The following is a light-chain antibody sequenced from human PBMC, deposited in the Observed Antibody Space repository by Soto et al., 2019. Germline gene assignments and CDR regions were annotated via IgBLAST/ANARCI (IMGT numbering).Light chain of an antibody. CDR1: NIGSKS. CDR3: QVWDSSSDHWV. Sequence: SYELTQPPSVSVAPGQTARITCGGTNIGSKSVHWYQQKPGQAPVLVVCDDSDRPSGIAERFSGSNSGNTATLTISRVEAGDEADYYCQVWDSSSDHWVFGGGTKLTVL. V-gene: IGLV3-21*02. CDR2: DDS. J-gene: IGLJ3*02.